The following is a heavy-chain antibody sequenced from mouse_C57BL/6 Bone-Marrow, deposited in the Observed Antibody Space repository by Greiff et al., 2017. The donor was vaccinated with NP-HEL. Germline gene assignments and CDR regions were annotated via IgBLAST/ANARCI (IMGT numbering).Heavy chain of an antibody. J-gene: IGHJ2*01. V-gene: IGHV2-2*01. CDR1: GFSLTSYG. CDR2: IWSGGST. Sequence: VQLQQSGPGLVQPSQSLSITCTVSGFSLTSYGVHWVRQSPGKGLEWLGVIWSGGSTAYNAAFISRLSISKDNSKSQVFFKMNSLQADDTAIYYCARKFEDGYYVPFDYWGQGTTLTVSS. CDR3: ARKFEDGYYVPFDY. D-gene: IGHD2-3*01.